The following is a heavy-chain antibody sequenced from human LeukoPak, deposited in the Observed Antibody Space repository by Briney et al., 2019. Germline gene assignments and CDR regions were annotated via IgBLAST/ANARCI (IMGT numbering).Heavy chain of an antibody. D-gene: IGHD2-15*01. CDR2: IYPGDSDT. J-gene: IGHJ5*02. V-gene: IGHV5-51*01. CDR3: ARSVYCSGGSCYGEVEFDP. Sequence: GESLKISCKGSGYSFTSYWIGWVRQMPGKGLEWMGIIYPGDSDTRYSPSFQGQVTISADKSISTAYLQWSSLKASDTAMYYCARSVYCSGGSCYGEVEFDPWGQGTLVTVSS. CDR1: GYSFTSYW.